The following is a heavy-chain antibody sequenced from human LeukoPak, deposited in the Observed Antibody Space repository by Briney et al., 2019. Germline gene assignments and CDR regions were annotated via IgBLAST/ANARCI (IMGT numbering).Heavy chain of an antibody. Sequence: VASVKVSCKASGFTFTSSGMEWVRQARGQRLEWIGWIVVSSANTNYAQMFQERVTITRDMSTSTAYMELSSLTSEDTAVYYCAAGWSGSYPIDYWGQGPLVTVSS. CDR3: AAGWSGSYPIDY. J-gene: IGHJ4*02. V-gene: IGHV1-58*02. CDR1: GFTFTSSG. CDR2: IVVSSANT. D-gene: IGHD1-26*01.